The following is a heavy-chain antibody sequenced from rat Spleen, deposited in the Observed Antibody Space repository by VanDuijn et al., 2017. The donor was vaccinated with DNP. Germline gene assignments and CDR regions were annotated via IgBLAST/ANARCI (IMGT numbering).Heavy chain of an antibody. CDR3: ARLYDD. Sequence: EVQLVESGGDLVQPGRSLKLFCAASGFTFSDYYMAWVRQAPTKGLEWVAYIRYDGGYTKYGDSVKGRFTISRDNAISTLYLQMNSLRSEDMATYYCARLYDDWGQGVMVTVSS. CDR2: IRYDGGYT. D-gene: IGHD1-2*01. CDR1: GFTFSDYY. V-gene: IGHV5-22*01. J-gene: IGHJ2*01.